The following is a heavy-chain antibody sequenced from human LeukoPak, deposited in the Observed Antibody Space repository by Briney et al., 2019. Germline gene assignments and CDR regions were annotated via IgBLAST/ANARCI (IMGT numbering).Heavy chain of an antibody. V-gene: IGHV4-59*08. J-gene: IGHJ5*02. Sequence: SETLSLTCTVSGGSISSYYWSWIRQPPGKGLEWIGYIYYSGSTNYNPSLKSRVTISVDTSKNQFSLKLSSVTAADTAVYYCARGAGTAAAGIEDFVWFDPWGQGTLVTVSS. CDR2: IYYSGST. CDR3: ARGAGTAAAGIEDFVWFDP. D-gene: IGHD6-13*01. CDR1: GGSISSYY.